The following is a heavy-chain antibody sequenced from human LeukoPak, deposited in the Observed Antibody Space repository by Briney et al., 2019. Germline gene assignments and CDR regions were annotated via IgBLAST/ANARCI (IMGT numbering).Heavy chain of an antibody. CDR2: IYYSGST. J-gene: IGHJ4*02. CDR3: AREYYGSSGHYNDY. V-gene: IGHV4-59*01. CDR1: GGSISSYY. Sequence: PSETLSLTCTVSGGSISSYYWSWIRRPPGKGLEWIGYIYYSGSTNYNPSLKSRVTISVDTSKNQFSLKLSSVTAADTAVYYCAREYYGSSGHYNDYWGQGALVTVSS. D-gene: IGHD3-22*01.